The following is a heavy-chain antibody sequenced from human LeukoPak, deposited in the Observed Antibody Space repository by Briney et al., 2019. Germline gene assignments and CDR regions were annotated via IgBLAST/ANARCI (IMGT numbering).Heavy chain of an antibody. J-gene: IGHJ6*02. CDR2: IYTSGST. CDR1: GGSISSYY. CDR3: ARGQYYYGSGPYYYYGMDV. D-gene: IGHD3-10*01. V-gene: IGHV4-4*07. Sequence: PSETLSLTRTVSGGSISSYYWSWLRQPAGKGLEWIGRIYTSGSTNYNPSLKSRVTMSVDTSKNQFSLKLSSVTAADTAVYYCARGQYYYGSGPYYYYGMDVWGQGTTVTVSS.